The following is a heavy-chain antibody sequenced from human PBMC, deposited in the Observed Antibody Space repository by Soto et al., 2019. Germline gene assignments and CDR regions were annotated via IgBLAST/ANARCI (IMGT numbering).Heavy chain of an antibody. V-gene: IGHV4-59*01. CDR1: GGSISSYY. Sequence: KSSETLSLTCTVSGGSISSYYWSWIRQPPGKGLEWIGYIYYSGSTNYNPSLKSRVTISVDTSKNQFSLKLSSVTAADTAVYYCARGSEGATEHVVDYWGQGTLVTVSS. CDR2: IYYSGST. J-gene: IGHJ4*02. D-gene: IGHD1-26*01. CDR3: ARGSEGATEHVVDY.